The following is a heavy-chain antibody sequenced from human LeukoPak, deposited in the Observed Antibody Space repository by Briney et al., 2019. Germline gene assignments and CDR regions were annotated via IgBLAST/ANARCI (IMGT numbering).Heavy chain of an antibody. V-gene: IGHV4-4*07. CDR3: ARVMYYYDSSGYYPAYYFDY. D-gene: IGHD3-22*01. Sequence: SETLSLTCTVSGGSISSYYWSWIRQPAGKGLEWIGRIYTSGSTNYNPSLKSRVTMSVDTSKNQFSLKLSSVTAADTAVYYCARVMYYYDSSGYYPAYYFDYWGQGTLVTVSS. CDR2: IYTSGST. CDR1: GGSISSYY. J-gene: IGHJ4*02.